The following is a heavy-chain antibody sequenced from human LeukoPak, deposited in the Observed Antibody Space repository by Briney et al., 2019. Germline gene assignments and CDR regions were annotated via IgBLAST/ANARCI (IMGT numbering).Heavy chain of an antibody. CDR3: AKEIDTLGTNAFDI. CDR1: GFTFDDYP. D-gene: IGHD2-15*01. Sequence: GGSLRLSCAASGFTFDDYPMHWVRQAPGKGLEWVSLISEDGVKTYYADSVRGRFTISRDNSDNSLYLQMNSLRTEDTPLYYCAKEIDTLGTNAFDIWGQGTMVTVSS. J-gene: IGHJ3*02. V-gene: IGHV3-43*02. CDR2: ISEDGVKT.